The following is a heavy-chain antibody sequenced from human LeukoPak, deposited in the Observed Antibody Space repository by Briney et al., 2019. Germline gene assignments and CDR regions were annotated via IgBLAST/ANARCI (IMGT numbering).Heavy chain of an antibody. CDR2: ISSSSSYI. J-gene: IGHJ6*02. CDR1: GFTFSSYW. D-gene: IGHD2-21*01. V-gene: IGHV3-21*01. Sequence: GGSLRLSCAASGFTFSSYWMNWVRQAPGKGLEWVSSISSSSSYIYYADSVKGRFTISRDNAKNSPYLQMNSLRAEDTAVYYCARGVEGNYYGMDVWGQGTTVTVSS. CDR3: ARGVEGNYYGMDV.